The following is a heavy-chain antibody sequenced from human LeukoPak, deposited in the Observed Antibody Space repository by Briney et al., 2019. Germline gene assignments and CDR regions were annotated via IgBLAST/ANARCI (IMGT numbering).Heavy chain of an antibody. CDR3: ARGRGYCSSTSCYSSFYYYYGMDV. CDR2: INHSGST. J-gene: IGHJ6*02. Sequence: SETLSLTCAVSGGSISSSNWWSWVRQPPGKGLEWIGEINHSGSTNYNPSLKSRVTISVDTSKNQFSLKLSSVTAADTAVYYCARGRGYCSSTSCYSSFYYYYGMDVWGQGTTVTVSS. D-gene: IGHD2-2*01. CDR1: GGSISSSNW. V-gene: IGHV4-4*02.